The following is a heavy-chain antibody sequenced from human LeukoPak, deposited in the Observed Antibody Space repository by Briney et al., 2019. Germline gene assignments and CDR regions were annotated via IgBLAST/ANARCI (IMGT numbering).Heavy chain of an antibody. J-gene: IGHJ5*02. CDR1: GYSFTTYW. Sequence: GESLKISCKGSGYSFTTYWIGWVRQVPGKGLEWMGIIYPGDSDTEYSPSFQGQVTISADKSVSTAYLQWSSLKASDTAMYYCARQAYSSSSVWFDPWGQGTLVTVSS. CDR3: ARQAYSSSSVWFDP. CDR2: IYPGDSDT. V-gene: IGHV5-51*01. D-gene: IGHD6-6*01.